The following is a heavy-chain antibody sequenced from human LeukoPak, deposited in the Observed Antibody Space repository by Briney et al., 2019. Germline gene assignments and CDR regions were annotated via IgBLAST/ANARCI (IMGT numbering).Heavy chain of an antibody. CDR1: GYTFTSYY. V-gene: IGHV1-2*02. J-gene: IGHJ4*02. Sequence: ASVKVSCKASGYTFTSYYMHWVRQAPGQGLEWMGWINPNSGGTNYAQKFQGRVTMTRDTSISTVYMELSRLRSDDTAVYYCARDRTSPIVGATAYFDYWGQGTLVTVSS. CDR2: INPNSGGT. CDR3: ARDRTSPIVGATAYFDY. D-gene: IGHD1-26*01.